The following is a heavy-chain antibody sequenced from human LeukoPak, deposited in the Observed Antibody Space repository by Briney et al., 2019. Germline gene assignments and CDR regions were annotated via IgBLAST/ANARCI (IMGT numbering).Heavy chain of an antibody. V-gene: IGHV3-21*01. Sequence: SGGSLRLSCAASGFTFSSYSMNWVRQAPGKGLEWVSSISSSSSYIYYADSVKGRFTISGDNAKNSLYLQMNSLRAEDTAVYYCARDGAYSGSYRGLFDYWGQGTLVTVSS. J-gene: IGHJ4*02. CDR3: ARDGAYSGSYRGLFDY. D-gene: IGHD1-26*01. CDR2: ISSSSSYI. CDR1: GFTFSSYS.